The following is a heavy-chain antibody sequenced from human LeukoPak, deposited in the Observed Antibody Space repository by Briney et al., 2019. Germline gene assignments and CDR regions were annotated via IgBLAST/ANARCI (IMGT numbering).Heavy chain of an antibody. D-gene: IGHD3-22*01. CDR3: AKPRYDTSGWFDS. V-gene: IGHV3-23*01. CDR1: GFTFSSYA. CDR2: ISNSGGRI. J-gene: IGHJ5*01. Sequence: PGGSLRLSCAASGFTFSSYAMSWVRQAPGKGLEWVSDISNSGGRIKYADSVKGRFTISRDNSRNTLFLQMNSLRVDDTAIYYCAKPRYDTSGWFDSWGQGTLVTVSS.